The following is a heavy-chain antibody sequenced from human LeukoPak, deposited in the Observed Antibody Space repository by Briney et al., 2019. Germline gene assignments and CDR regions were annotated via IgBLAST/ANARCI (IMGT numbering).Heavy chain of an antibody. CDR2: IYHSGST. Sequence: PSQTLSLTCAVSGGSISSGGYSWSWIRQPPGKGLEWIGYIYHSGSTYYNPSPKSRVTISVDRSKNQFSLKLSSVTAADTAVYYCARGRMEYFDYWGQGTLVTVSS. J-gene: IGHJ4*02. D-gene: IGHD1-1*01. CDR1: GGSISSGGYS. V-gene: IGHV4-30-2*01. CDR3: ARGRMEYFDY.